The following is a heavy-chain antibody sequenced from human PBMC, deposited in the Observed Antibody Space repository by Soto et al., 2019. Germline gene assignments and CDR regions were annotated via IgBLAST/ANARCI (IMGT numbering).Heavy chain of an antibody. CDR1: GGTFSSYG. J-gene: IGHJ6*02. V-gene: IGHV1-69*02. D-gene: IGHD2-15*01. CDR3: ARGVVVVIAAGYYYHAMDA. CDR2: IIPMLDVA. Sequence: QVQLVQSGAEVKKPGSSVKVSCKASGGTFSSYGINWVRQAPGQGLEWMGRIIPMLDVANYAQNFQGRVKSAADRSTSTGYRERSSLRSEDTAVYYCARGVVVVIAAGYYYHAMDAWGQGTTVTVSS.